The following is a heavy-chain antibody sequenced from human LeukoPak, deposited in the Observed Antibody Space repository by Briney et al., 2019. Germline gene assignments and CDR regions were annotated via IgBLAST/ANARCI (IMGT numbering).Heavy chain of an antibody. J-gene: IGHJ4*02. D-gene: IGHD6-13*01. CDR2: ISGSGGST. Sequence: GGSLRLSCAASGFTVSSNYMSWVRQAPGKGLEWVSAISGSGGSTYYADSVKGRFTISRDNSKNTLYLQMNSLRAEDTAVYYCAKRYSSSWYGTWDYWGQGTLVTVSS. CDR3: AKRYSSSWYGTWDY. V-gene: IGHV3-23*01. CDR1: GFTVSSNY.